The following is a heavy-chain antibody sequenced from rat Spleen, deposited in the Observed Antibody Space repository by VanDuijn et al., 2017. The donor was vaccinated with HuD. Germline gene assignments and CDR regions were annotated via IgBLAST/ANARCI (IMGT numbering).Heavy chain of an antibody. V-gene: IGHV5-7*01. CDR2: VSTSGSRT. Sequence: EVQLVESDGGLVQPGRSLKLSCAVSGFTFSDYYMAWVRQAPTKGLEWVATVSTSGSRTYYPDSVKGRFTISRDYAKNTLYLQLSSLRSEDTALYYCARNYGGSPFDYWGQGTLVTVSS. CDR1: GFTFSDYY. CDR3: ARNYGGSPFDY. J-gene: IGHJ3*01. D-gene: IGHD1-11*01.